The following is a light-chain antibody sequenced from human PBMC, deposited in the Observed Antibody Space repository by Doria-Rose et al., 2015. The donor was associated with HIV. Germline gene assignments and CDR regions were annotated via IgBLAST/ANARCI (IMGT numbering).Light chain of an antibody. CDR2: DGS. Sequence: TQSPGTLSLSPAERATLSCRASQRSSSTYSAWYQQKPGQAPSLLIYDGSTRATGIPDRFSASGSGTDFTLTINRLEPEDFALYYCHQYGTSWTFGQGTKVEI. CDR1: QRSSSTY. V-gene: IGKV3-20*01. J-gene: IGKJ1*01. CDR3: HQYGTSWT.